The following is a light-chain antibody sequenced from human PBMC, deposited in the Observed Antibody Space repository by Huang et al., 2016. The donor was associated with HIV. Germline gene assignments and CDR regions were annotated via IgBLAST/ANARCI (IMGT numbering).Light chain of an antibody. CDR3: QLRSSWPPYT. CDR1: QSVSSY. CDR2: DAS. Sequence: IVLTQSPATLSLSPGQRATLSCRASQSVSSYLAWYQQKPGQAPRLLIYDASNRATGIPARFSGSGSGTDFTLTISSLEPEDFAVYYCQLRSSWPPYTFGQGTKLEIK. J-gene: IGKJ2*01. V-gene: IGKV3-11*01.